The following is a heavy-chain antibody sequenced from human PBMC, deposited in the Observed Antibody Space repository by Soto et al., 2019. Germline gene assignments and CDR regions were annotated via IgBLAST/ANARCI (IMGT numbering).Heavy chain of an antibody. Sequence: SVKVSCKASGYTFTSYAMNWVRQAPGQGLEWMGRIIPIFSTTNYAQKFQGRVTMTADESTITAYLELSSLKQDDTAVYYCAREVAADGTFREDVFDIWGQGTLVTVSS. V-gene: IGHV1-69*13. D-gene: IGHD6-13*01. J-gene: IGHJ3*02. CDR2: IIPIFSTT. CDR3: AREVAADGTFREDVFDI. CDR1: GYTFTSYA.